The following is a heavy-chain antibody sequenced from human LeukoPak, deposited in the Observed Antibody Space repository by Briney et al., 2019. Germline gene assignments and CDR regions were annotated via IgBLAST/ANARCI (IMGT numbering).Heavy chain of an antibody. CDR2: IYYSGST. D-gene: IGHD3-3*01. CDR1: GGSISSYY. J-gene: IGHJ4*02. CDR3: ASLRGYYGFDY. Sequence: PSETLSLTCTVSGGSISSYYWSWIRQPPGKGLEWIGYIYYSGSTNYNPSLKSRVTISVDTSKNQFSLKLSSVTAADTAVYYCASLRGYYGFDYWGQGTLVTISS. V-gene: IGHV4-59*01.